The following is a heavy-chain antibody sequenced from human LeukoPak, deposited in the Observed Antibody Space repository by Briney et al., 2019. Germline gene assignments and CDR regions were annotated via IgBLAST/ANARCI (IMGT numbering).Heavy chain of an antibody. V-gene: IGHV3-7*01. D-gene: IGHD3-22*01. Sequence: GGSLRLSCAASGFTFSSYGMNWVRQAPGKGLEWVANIKQDGSEKYYVDSVKGRFTISRDNSKNTLYLQMNSLKTEDTAVYYCARDWNVVRAFDIWGQGTMVTVSS. CDR1: GFTFSSYG. J-gene: IGHJ3*02. CDR3: ARDWNVVRAFDI. CDR2: IKQDGSEK.